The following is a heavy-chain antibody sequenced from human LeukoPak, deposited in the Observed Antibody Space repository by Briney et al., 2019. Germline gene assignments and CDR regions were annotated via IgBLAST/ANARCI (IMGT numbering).Heavy chain of an antibody. CDR2: VYNSGST. V-gene: IGHV4-39*07. J-gene: IGHJ5*02. Sequence: SETLSLTCTVSGGSISSANYYWGWIRQPPGKGLEWIGSVYNSGSTYYNPSLKSRVIVSLAVSQNQFSLRLTSVTAADTAVYYCARDTGQYAPGTPGFTRFDPWGQGALVTVSS. CDR1: GGSISSANYY. D-gene: IGHD3-10*01. CDR3: ARDTGQYAPGTPGFTRFDP.